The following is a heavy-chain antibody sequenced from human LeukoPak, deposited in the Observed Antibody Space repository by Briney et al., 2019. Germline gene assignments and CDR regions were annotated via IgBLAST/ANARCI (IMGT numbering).Heavy chain of an antibody. CDR2: IYPGDSDT. D-gene: IGHD3-10*02. Sequence: PGESLKISCKGSGYSFNNYWITWVRQMPGKGLEWMGIIYPGDSDTRYSPSFLGQVTISADKSASTAYLQWSSLKASDSAMYFCARHSVRRTYYFDYWGQGTLVTVSS. J-gene: IGHJ4*02. CDR1: GYSFNNYW. V-gene: IGHV5-51*01. CDR3: ARHSVRRTYYFDY.